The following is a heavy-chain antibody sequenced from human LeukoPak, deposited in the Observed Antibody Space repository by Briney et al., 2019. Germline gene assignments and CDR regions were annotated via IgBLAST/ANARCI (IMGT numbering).Heavy chain of an antibody. CDR2: IFYSGSI. J-gene: IGHJ4*02. V-gene: IGHV4-39*07. D-gene: IGHD3-10*01. CDR3: ARGGDRSFDY. Sequence: SETLSLTCTVSGGSISNSSYYWGWVRQPPGKGLEWIGTIFYSGSINYNPSLKSRVTISVDKAKNQFSLNLNSVTAADTAVYYCARGGDRSFDYWGQGTLVTVSS. CDR1: GGSISNSSYY.